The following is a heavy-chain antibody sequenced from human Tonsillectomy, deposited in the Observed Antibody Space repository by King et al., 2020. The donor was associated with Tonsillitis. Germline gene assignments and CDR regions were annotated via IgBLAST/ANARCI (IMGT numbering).Heavy chain of an antibody. Sequence: LQLQESGPGLVKPSETLSLTCTVSSGSITNFYWSWIRQPPGKGLEWIGYIYYSGSTNYNPSLKSRVTISVDTSKKQVSLKLSSVTAADAAVYYCARHVVKSSPFDYWGQGTLVAVSS. CDR3: ARHVVKSSPFDY. D-gene: IGHD6-19*01. V-gene: IGHV4-59*08. CDR1: SGSITNFY. J-gene: IGHJ4*02. CDR2: IYYSGST.